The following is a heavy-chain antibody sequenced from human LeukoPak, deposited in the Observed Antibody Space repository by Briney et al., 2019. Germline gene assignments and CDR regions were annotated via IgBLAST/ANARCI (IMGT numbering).Heavy chain of an antibody. Sequence: GGSLRLSCVASGFAVSSNYMSWVRQAPGKGLEWVSVIYSGGSTYYADSVKGRFTISRDNSKNTLYLQMNSLRAEDTAVYYCARESYNSGIDYWGQGTLVTVSS. D-gene: IGHD6-19*01. CDR2: IYSGGST. CDR1: GFAVSSNY. CDR3: ARESYNSGIDY. J-gene: IGHJ4*02. V-gene: IGHV3-53*01.